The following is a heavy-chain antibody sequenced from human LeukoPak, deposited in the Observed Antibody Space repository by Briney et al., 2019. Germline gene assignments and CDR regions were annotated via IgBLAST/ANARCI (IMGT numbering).Heavy chain of an antibody. CDR1: GYTFTSHG. J-gene: IGHJ6*02. D-gene: IGHD5-18*01. V-gene: IGHV1-18*01. CDR2: ISAYNGNT. Sequence: ASVKVSCKASGYTFTSHGISWVRQAPGQGLEWMGWISAYNGNTNYAQKLQGRVTMTTDTSTSTAYMELRSLRSDDTAVYYCAVITWIQLWATPRYYYYGMDVWGQGTTVTVSS. CDR3: AVITWIQLWATPRYYYYGMDV.